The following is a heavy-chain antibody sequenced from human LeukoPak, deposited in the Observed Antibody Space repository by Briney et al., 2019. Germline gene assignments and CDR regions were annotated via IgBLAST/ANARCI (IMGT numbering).Heavy chain of an antibody. V-gene: IGHV3-23*01. CDR1: GFPFNTQD. D-gene: IGHD6-13*01. J-gene: IGHJ4*02. CDR2: IHADGVGT. CDR3: AILRSSWSILDS. Sequence: PSGGSLRLSCAASGFPFNTQDMRWVRQAPGKGLEWVSSIHADGVGTFYADSVRGRFTISRDNAENSLYLQMNSLRAEDTALYYCAILRSSWSILDSWGQGTLVTVSS.